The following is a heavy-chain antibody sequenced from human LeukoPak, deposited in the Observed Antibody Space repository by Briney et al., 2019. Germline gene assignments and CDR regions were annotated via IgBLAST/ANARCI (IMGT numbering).Heavy chain of an antibody. Sequence: ASVKVSCKASGYTFTSYGISWVRQAPGQGLEWMGWINPNSGGTNYAQKFQGRVTMTRDTSISTAYMELSRLRSDDTAVYYCAKAPPPGMVRGVIPPYYFDYWGQGTLVTVSS. D-gene: IGHD3-10*01. CDR1: GYTFTSYG. V-gene: IGHV1-2*02. CDR3: AKAPPPGMVRGVIPPYYFDY. CDR2: INPNSGGT. J-gene: IGHJ4*02.